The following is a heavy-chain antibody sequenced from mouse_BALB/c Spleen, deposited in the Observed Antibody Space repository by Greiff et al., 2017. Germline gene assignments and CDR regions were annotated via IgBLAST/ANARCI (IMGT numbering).Heavy chain of an antibody. D-gene: IGHD1-1*01. J-gene: IGHJ1*01. Sequence: EVQVVESGAELVRPGALVKLSCKASGFNIKDYYMHWVKQRPEQGLEWIGWIDPENGNTIYDPKFQGKASITADTSSNTAYLQLSSLTSEDTAVYYCARGDYGSSGRYFDVWGAGTTVTVSS. CDR1: GFNIKDYY. CDR2: IDPENGNT. V-gene: IGHV14-1*02. CDR3: ARGDYGSSGRYFDV.